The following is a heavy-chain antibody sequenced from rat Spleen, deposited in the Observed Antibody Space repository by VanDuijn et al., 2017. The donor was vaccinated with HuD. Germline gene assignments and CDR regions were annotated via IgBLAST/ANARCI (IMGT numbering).Heavy chain of an antibody. Sequence: EVQLVESAGGLVQPGRSMKLSCAASGFTFSSYWMYWIRQAPGKGLEWVSSINTDGGTTYYPDSVKGRFTISRDNAENTVYLQMNSLRSEDTATYYCAKKRINYGGSYFDYWGQGVMVTVSS. J-gene: IGHJ2*01. D-gene: IGHD1-11*01. V-gene: IGHV5-58*01. CDR1: GFTFSSYW. CDR2: INTDGGTT. CDR3: AKKRINYGGSYFDY.